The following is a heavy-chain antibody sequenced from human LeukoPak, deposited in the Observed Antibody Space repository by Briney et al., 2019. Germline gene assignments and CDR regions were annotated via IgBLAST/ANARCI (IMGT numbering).Heavy chain of an antibody. CDR3: ASFSIIYCSCTSCPHDAFDI. J-gene: IGHJ3*02. CDR2: IIPIFGTA. D-gene: IGHD2-2*01. CDR1: GGTFSSYA. V-gene: IGHV1-69*05. Sequence: GASVKVSCKASGGTFSSYAIIWVRQAPGQGLEWMGGIIPIFGTANYAQKFQGRVTITTDESTSTAYMELSSLRSEDTAVYYCASFSIIYCSCTSCPHDAFDIWGQGTMVTVSS.